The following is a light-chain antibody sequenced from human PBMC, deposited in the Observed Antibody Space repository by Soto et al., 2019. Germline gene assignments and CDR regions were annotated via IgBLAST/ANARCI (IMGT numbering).Light chain of an antibody. CDR2: DVS. CDR1: SSDVGGYDY. CDR3: SSYTTTSTRV. J-gene: IGLJ2*01. V-gene: IGLV2-14*01. Sequence: QSALTQPASMSGSPGQSITISCTGTSSDVGGYDYVSWYQQHPGEAPKLMIYDVSNRPSGVSNRFSGSKSGNSASLTISWLQAEDEADYYCSSYTTTSTRVFGGGTKLTVL.